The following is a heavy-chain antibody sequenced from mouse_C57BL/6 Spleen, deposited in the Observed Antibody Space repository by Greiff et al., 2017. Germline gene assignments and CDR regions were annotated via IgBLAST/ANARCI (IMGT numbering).Heavy chain of an antibody. V-gene: IGHV14-3*01. J-gene: IGHJ4*01. CDR2: IDPANGNT. Sequence: VHLKQSVAELVRPGASVKLSCKASGFNIKNTYMHWVKQRPEQGLDWIGRIDPANGNTKYAPKFQGKATITADTAANTACLQLSSLTSEDTAIYYCARSGSNYFYYAMDYWGQGTSVTVSS. D-gene: IGHD2-5*01. CDR3: ARSGSNYFYYAMDY. CDR1: GFNIKNTY.